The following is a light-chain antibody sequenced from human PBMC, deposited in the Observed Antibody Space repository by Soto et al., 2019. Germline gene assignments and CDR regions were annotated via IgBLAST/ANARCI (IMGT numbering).Light chain of an antibody. CDR3: QQYFSTPYT. CDR1: QSLLHSNGYNY. CDR2: WAS. V-gene: IGKV2-28*01. J-gene: IGKJ2*01. Sequence: DIVMTQSPLSLPVTPGEAASISFGSRQSLLHSNGYNYLDWSLQKPGQSPKLLLYWASSRKPGVPDRFSGSGSGTDFTLTISSLQADGVAVYYCQQYFSTPYTFGQGTKVDIK.